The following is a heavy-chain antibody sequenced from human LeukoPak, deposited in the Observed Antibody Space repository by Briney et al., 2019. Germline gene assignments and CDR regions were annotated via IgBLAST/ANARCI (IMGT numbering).Heavy chain of an antibody. V-gene: IGHV3-66*02. J-gene: IGHJ5*02. CDR2: IYSGGST. CDR1: GFTFSDYY. CDR3: ARVKGQWLVMDWFDP. D-gene: IGHD6-19*01. Sequence: GGSLRLSCAASGFTFSDYYMSWVRQAPGKGLEWVSVIYSGGSTYYADSVKGRFTISRDSSKNTLYLQMNNLRAEDTAVYYCARVKGQWLVMDWFDPWGQGTLVTVSS.